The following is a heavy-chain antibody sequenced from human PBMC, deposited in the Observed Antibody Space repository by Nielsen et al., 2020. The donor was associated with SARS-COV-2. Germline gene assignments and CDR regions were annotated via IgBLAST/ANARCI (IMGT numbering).Heavy chain of an antibody. Sequence: ASVKVSCKASGYTFSNYAMHWVRQAPGQRLELMGWINAGYGNTKYSQKFQGRVTITRDTSASTAYLELSNLRSEDTAVYFCAGEGSSWSFDYWGQGTLVTVSS. J-gene: IGHJ4*02. V-gene: IGHV1-3*01. CDR1: GYTFSNYA. CDR2: INAGYGNT. CDR3: AGEGSSWSFDY. D-gene: IGHD6-13*01.